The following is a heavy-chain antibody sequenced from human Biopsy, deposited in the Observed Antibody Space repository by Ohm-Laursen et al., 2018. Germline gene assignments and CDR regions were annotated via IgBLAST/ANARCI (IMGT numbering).Heavy chain of an antibody. CDR2: IYYSGTT. J-gene: IGHJ5*01. Sequence: GTLSLTCAVYGGSFRGYYWSWIRQPPGKGLEWIASIYYSGTTNKNPSLKSRVTISVDTSKRQFYLELSSVTAADTAIYYCARVRGGFLEWFDYWGQGTLITVSS. V-gene: IGHV4-34*11. D-gene: IGHD3-3*01. CDR1: GGSFRGYY. CDR3: ARVRGGFLEWFDY.